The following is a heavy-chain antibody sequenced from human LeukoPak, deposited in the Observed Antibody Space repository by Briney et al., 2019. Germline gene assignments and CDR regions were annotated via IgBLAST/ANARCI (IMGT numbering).Heavy chain of an antibody. D-gene: IGHD3-10*01. J-gene: IGHJ6*03. Sequence: PSETLSLTCTVSGGSISSSTYYWGWIRQPPGKGLEWIGEINHSGSTNYNPSLKSRVTISVDTSKNQFSLKLSSVTAADTAVYYCARNGMKVRGVSPQHYYYYYYMDVWGKGTTVTVSS. V-gene: IGHV4-39*07. CDR3: ARNGMKVRGVSPQHYYYYYYMDV. CDR1: GGSISSSTYY. CDR2: INHSGST.